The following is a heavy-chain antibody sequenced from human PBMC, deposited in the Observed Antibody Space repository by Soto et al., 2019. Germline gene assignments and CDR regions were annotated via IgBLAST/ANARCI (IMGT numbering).Heavy chain of an antibody. J-gene: IGHJ4*03. CDR2: IYHGGTT. CDR1: GDSISSGSY. CDR3: ARVHVMVVAGSTFDY. Sequence: PSETLSLTCTVSGDSISSGSYGGWIRQPPGEGPEWIASIYHGGTTFYNPSLKSRISISVDTSKNQFSLRLTSVTAADTATYYCARVHVMVVAGSTFDYWGPGTLVTVSS. D-gene: IGHD6-19*01. V-gene: IGHV4-38-2*02.